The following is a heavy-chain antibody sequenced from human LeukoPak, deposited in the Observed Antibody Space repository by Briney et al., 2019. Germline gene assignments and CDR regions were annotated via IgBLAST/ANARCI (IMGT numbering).Heavy chain of an antibody. D-gene: IGHD2-8*01. Sequence: PGGSLRLSCAASGFTFSSYGMHWVRQAPGKGLEWVAVIWYDGSNKYYADSVKGRFTISRDNSKNTLYLQMNSLRAEDTAVYYCARDRVGYCTNGVCEEDYWGQGTLVTVSS. J-gene: IGHJ4*02. V-gene: IGHV3-33*08. CDR1: GFTFSSYG. CDR2: IWYDGSNK. CDR3: ARDRVGYCTNGVCEEDY.